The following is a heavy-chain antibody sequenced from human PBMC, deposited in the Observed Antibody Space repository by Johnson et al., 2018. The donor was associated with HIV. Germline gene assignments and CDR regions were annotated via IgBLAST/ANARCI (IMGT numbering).Heavy chain of an antibody. V-gene: IGHV3-11*04. J-gene: IGHJ3*02. Sequence: QVQLVESGGGLVKPGGSLRLSCAASGFTFSDYYMSWIRQAPRKGLEWISYISSSCSTIYYQDSVKGRFTISRDNAKNSLYLQMNSLRAEDTAVYYCARGRKSSGYIDAFDIWGQGTMVTVSS. D-gene: IGHD3-22*01. CDR1: GFTFSDYY. CDR3: ARGRKSSGYIDAFDI. CDR2: ISSSCSTI.